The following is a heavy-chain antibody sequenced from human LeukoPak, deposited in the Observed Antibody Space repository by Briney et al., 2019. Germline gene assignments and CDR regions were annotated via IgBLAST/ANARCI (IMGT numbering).Heavy chain of an antibody. CDR1: GYSISSGYY. CDR3: ARDPSSST. CDR2: IYHSGST. Sequence: SETLSLTCTVSGYSISSGYYWGWIRQPPGKGLEWIGSIYHSGSTYYNPCLKSRVTISVDTSKNQFSLKLSSVTAADTAVYYCARDPSSSTWGQGTLVTVSS. D-gene: IGHD6-13*01. J-gene: IGHJ5*02. V-gene: IGHV4-38-2*02.